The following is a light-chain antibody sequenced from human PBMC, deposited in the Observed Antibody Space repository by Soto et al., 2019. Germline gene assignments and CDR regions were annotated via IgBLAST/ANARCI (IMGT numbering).Light chain of an antibody. CDR1: QSVSSY. J-gene: IGKJ1*01. Sequence: EIVLTQSPATLSLSPGERATLSCRVSQSVSSYLAWYQQKPGQAPRLLIYDASNRTTGIPARFSGSGSGTDFTLTISSLGPEDFAVYYCQQRSNWWTFGQGTKVDIK. CDR3: QQRSNWWT. CDR2: DAS. V-gene: IGKV3-11*01.